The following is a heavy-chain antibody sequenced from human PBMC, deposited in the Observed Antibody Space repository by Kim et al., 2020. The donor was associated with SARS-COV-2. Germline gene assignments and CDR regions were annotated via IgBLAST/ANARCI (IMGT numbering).Heavy chain of an antibody. CDR3: ARARIAAAGPSFDSYYYGMDV. CDR2: IIPIFGTA. CDR1: GGTFSSYA. D-gene: IGHD6-13*01. J-gene: IGHJ6*02. Sequence: SVKVSCKASGGTFSSYAISWVRQAPGQGLEWMGGIIPIFGTANYAQKFQGRVTITADESTSTAYMELSSLRSEDTAVYYCARARIAAAGPSFDSYYYGMDVWGQGTTVTVSS. V-gene: IGHV1-69*13.